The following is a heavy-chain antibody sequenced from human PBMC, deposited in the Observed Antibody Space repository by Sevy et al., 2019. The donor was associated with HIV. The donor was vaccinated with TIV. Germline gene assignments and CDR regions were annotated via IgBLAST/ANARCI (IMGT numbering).Heavy chain of an antibody. Sequence: ETLSLTCTVSGASIRDSSYYWAWIRQPPGKGLEWIGNIYSYGETYYNSSLKSRVTISVDTSKNQFSLSLTSVTAADTTIYFCARSMEQQLDAFDIWGQGTMVTVSS. D-gene: IGHD6-13*01. V-gene: IGHV4-39*01. CDR2: IYSYGET. CDR3: ARSMEQQLDAFDI. CDR1: GASIRDSSYY. J-gene: IGHJ3*02.